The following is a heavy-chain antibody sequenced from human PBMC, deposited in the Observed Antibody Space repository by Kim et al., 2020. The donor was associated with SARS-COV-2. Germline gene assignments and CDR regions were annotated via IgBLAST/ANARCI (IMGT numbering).Heavy chain of an antibody. D-gene: IGHD6-6*01. CDR2: ISSNGGST. V-gene: IGHV3-64D*06. CDR3: LGSSRSDLDV. CDR1: GFTFSSYA. Sequence: GGSLRLSCSASGFTFSSYAMHWVRQAPGKGLEYVSAISSNGGSTYYADSVKGRFTISRDNSKNTLYLQMSSLRAEDTAVYYCLGSSRSDLDVWGQGTTVTVSS. J-gene: IGHJ6*02.